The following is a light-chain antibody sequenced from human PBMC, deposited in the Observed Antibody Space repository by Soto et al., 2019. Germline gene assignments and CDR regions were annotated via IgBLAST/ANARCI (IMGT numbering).Light chain of an antibody. J-gene: IGLJ1*01. CDR1: SSDVGGYNY. CDR2: DVS. Sequence: QSALTQPASVSGSPGQSITISCTGTSSDVGGYNYVSWYQQHPGKAPKLMIYDVSNRPSGVSDGFSGSKSGNTASLTISGLQAEDEAGYYCSSYTSSSLYVFGTGTKVTVL. V-gene: IGLV2-14*01. CDR3: SSYTSSSLYV.